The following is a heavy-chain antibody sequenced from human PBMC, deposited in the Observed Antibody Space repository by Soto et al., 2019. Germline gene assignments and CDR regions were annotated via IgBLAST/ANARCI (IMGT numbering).Heavy chain of an antibody. J-gene: IGHJ4*02. CDR2: VDDNGNT. D-gene: IGHD6-19*01. CDR1: GASSSNEKW. CDR3: AMGPGWYAIDN. Sequence: QMQLQESGPGLVKPSETLSLTCSVSGASSSNEKWWRWVRQPPGKGLEWIGEVDDNGNTNYKPSRRSRVTLSIDKSKHQFSRKLNSVTAADTAIYFCAMGPGWYAIDNWGQGTLVTVSS. V-gene: IGHV4-4*02.